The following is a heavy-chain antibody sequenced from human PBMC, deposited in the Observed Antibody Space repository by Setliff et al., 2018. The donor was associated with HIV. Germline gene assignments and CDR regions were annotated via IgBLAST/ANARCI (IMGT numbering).Heavy chain of an antibody. CDR3: ARLGSGWSDSYYYAMDV. D-gene: IGHD6-19*01. CDR1: GYTFPTFG. J-gene: IGHJ6*02. V-gene: IGHV1-18*01. CDR2: ISAYNGHT. Sequence: ASVKVSCKASGYTFPTFGISWVRQAPGQGLEWMGWISAYNGHTNYARKFQGRVTMTTDTYTSTAYMELRSLRPDDTAVYYCARLGSGWSDSYYYAMDVWGQGTTVTVSS.